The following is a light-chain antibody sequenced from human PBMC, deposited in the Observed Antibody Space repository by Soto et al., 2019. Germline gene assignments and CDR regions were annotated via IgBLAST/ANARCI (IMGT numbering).Light chain of an antibody. CDR3: QQRATGPAT. CDR1: QSVRTY. CDR2: DGS. V-gene: IGKV3-11*01. J-gene: IGKJ5*01. Sequence: EVVLAQSPATLSLSPGERVTLTCRASQSVRTYLAWYQQRPGQAPRLLIYDGSNRATGVPARFSGSGSGTDFTLPTSSLDPEDFGVYYCQQRATGPATSGQGTRLEIK.